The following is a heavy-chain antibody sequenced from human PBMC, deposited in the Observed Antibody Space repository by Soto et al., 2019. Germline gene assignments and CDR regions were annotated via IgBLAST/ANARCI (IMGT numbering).Heavy chain of an antibody. J-gene: IGHJ3*02. CDR3: AREGGDPGAFDI. V-gene: IGHV3-33*01. CDR1: GFTFSSYG. CDR2: IWYDGSNK. D-gene: IGHD1-26*01. Sequence: QVQLVESGGGVVQPGRSLRLSCAASGFTFSSYGMHWVRQAPGKGLEWVAVIWYDGSNKYYADSVKGRFTISRDNSKNTLYLQMNSLRAEDTAVYYCAREGGDPGAFDIWGQGTMVTVSS.